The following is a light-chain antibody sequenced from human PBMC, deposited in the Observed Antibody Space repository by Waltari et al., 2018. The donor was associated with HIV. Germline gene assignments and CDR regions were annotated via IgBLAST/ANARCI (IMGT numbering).Light chain of an antibody. CDR1: RSNIGSTP. CDR2: SNN. J-gene: IGLJ3*02. V-gene: IGLV1-44*01. Sequence: QSVLTPPPSASGTPGQRVTISFSGSRSNIGSTPENWYQPLPGTAPKPLIYSNNQRPSGVPDRFSGSKSGTSASLAISGLQSEDEADYYCAAWDDSLNGRVFGGGTKLTVL. CDR3: AAWDDSLNGRV.